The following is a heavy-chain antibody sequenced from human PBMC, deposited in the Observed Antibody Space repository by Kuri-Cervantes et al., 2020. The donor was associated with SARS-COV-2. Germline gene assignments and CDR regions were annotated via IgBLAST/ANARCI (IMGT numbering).Heavy chain of an antibody. D-gene: IGHD1-26*01. Sequence: GESLKISCAASGFTFSNYAIHWVRQAPGKGLEWVALISYDGSDKNYADSVKGRFTISRDNSKSTLYLQMNALKTEDTAVFYCARDASYSGSYGSFQHWGQGTLVTVSS. J-gene: IGHJ1*01. CDR3: ARDASYSGSYGSFQH. V-gene: IGHV3-30*01. CDR1: GFTFSNYA. CDR2: ISYDGSDK.